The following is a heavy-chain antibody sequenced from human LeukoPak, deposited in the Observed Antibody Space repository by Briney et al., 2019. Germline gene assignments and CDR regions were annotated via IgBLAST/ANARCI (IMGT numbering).Heavy chain of an antibody. CDR2: ISYSGST. CDR3: ARETGTSNMDV. D-gene: IGHD1-7*01. Sequence: SETLSLTCTVSGGSISNYYWSWIRQPPGKGLEWIGYISYSGSTKYNPSLQSRVTMSVDTSKNQFSLKLTSVTAADTAVYYSARETGTSNMDVWGQGTTVTVSS. J-gene: IGHJ6*02. CDR1: GGSISNYY. V-gene: IGHV4-59*12.